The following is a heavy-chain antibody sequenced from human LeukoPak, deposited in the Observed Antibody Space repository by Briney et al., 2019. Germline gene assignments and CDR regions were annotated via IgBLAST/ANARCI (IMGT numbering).Heavy chain of an antibody. J-gene: IGHJ5*02. CDR3: ARVRSWVAATGNWFDP. V-gene: IGHV1-2*02. Sequence: ASVKVCCKASGYAFTGYYMHWARQAPGQGLEWMGWINPNSGGTNYAQKFQGRVTMTRDTSISTAYMELSRLRSDDTAVYYCARVRSWVAATGNWFDPWGQGTLVTVSS. CDR2: INPNSGGT. CDR1: GYAFTGYY. D-gene: IGHD2-15*01.